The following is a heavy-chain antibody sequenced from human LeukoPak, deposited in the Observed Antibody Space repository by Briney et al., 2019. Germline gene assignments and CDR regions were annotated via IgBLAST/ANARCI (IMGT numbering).Heavy chain of an antibody. Sequence: PGGSLRLSCAASGFTFSSYSMNWVRQAPGKGLEWVSSISSSSSYIYYADSVKGRFTISRDNAKNSLYLQMNSLRAEDTAVYYWAREVDERLFGFDNWGQGTNGTGSS. D-gene: IGHD3-16*01. CDR2: ISSSSSYI. J-gene: IGHJ3*02. CDR3: AREVDERLFGFDN. V-gene: IGHV3-21*01. CDR1: GFTFSSYS.